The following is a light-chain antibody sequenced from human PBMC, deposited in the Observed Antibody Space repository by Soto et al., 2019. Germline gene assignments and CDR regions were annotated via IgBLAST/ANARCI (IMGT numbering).Light chain of an antibody. J-gene: IGKJ1*01. CDR1: QTVSSSS. CDR2: GAS. V-gene: IGKV3-20*01. Sequence: DIGLTQSPGTLSLSTGERATLYCRASQTVSSSSLAWYQQKPGQAHRLLIFGASTRAAGFPDRFSGSGSGTDFTLTISRLEPEDFAVYYCQQYGSSPRTFGQGTKVEIK. CDR3: QQYGSSPRT.